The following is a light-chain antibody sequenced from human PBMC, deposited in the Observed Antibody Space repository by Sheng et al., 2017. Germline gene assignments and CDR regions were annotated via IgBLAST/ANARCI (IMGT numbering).Light chain of an antibody. Sequence: DIVLTQSPGTMSLSPGERATLSCRASQSVSSNLAWYQQKPGQAPRLLIYGASTRATGFPARFSGSGSGTEFTLTISSLQSEDFAVYYCQHQGTFGQGTKVEVK. CDR2: GAS. V-gene: IGKV3-15*01. CDR1: QSVSSN. CDR3: QHQGT. J-gene: IGKJ1*01.